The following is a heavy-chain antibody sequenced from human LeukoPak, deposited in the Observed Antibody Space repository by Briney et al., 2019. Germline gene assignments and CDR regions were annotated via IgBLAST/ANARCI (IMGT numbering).Heavy chain of an antibody. D-gene: IGHD3-3*01. CDR1: GFTFSSYA. J-gene: IGHJ4*02. Sequence: GRSLRLSCAASGFTFSSYAMHWVRQAPGKGLEWVAVISYDGSNKYYADSVKGRFTISRDNSKNTLYLQMSTVRAEDTAVYYCARDRGLSGFWSGYPDYWGQGTLVTVSS. V-gene: IGHV3-30-3*01. CDR2: ISYDGSNK. CDR3: ARDRGLSGFWSGYPDY.